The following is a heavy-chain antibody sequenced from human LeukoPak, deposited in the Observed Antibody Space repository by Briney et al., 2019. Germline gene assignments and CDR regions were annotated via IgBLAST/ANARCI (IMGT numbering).Heavy chain of an antibody. CDR1: GGTFSSYA. CDR3: AREGISAARYYYDSSGYYGAFDI. CDR2: IIPIFGTA. D-gene: IGHD3-22*01. Sequence: SVKVSCKASGGTFSSYAISWVRQAPGQGLEWMGGIIPIFGTANYAQKFQGRVTITADESTSTAYMELSSLRSEDTAVYYCAREGISAARYYYDSSGYYGAFDIWGQGTMATVSS. J-gene: IGHJ3*02. V-gene: IGHV1-69*13.